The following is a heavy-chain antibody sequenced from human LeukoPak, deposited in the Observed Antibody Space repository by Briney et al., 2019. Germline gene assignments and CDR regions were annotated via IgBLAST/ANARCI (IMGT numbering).Heavy chain of an antibody. CDR2: INHSGST. J-gene: IGHJ4*02. CDR1: GGSVHGYY. Sequence: TSETLSLTCAVYGGSVHGYYWSWIRQPPGKGLEWIGEINHSGSTNYNPSLTSRVTISIDTSKNHFSLKLSSATAADTAVYYCARRGYSYGYYKTIDYWGQGTLVTVSS. CDR3: ARRGYSYGYYKTIDY. D-gene: IGHD5-18*01. V-gene: IGHV4-34*01.